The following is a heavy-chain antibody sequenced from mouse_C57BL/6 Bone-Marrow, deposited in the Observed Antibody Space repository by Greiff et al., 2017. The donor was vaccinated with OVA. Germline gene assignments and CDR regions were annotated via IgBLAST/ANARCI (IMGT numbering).Heavy chain of an antibody. CDR3: ARHEYGYYASYFDY. Sequence: QVQLQQSGPELVKPGASVKISCKASGYAFSSSWMNWVKQRPGKGLEWIGRIYPGDGDTNYNGKFKGQATLTADKSSSTAYMQLSSLTSEDSAVYFCARHEYGYYASYFDYWGQGTTLTVSS. CDR2: IYPGDGDT. V-gene: IGHV1-82*01. D-gene: IGHD2-10*02. CDR1: GYAFSSSW. J-gene: IGHJ2*01.